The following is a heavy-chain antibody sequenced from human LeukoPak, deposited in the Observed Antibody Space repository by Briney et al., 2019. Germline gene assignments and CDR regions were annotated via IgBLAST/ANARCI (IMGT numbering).Heavy chain of an antibody. CDR3: ARHTARVTYYFGY. Sequence: KPSETLSLTCTVSGDSIGSYYWSWIRLPPGKGLEWIAYISYNGGTNSNPSLKSRVTISIDTSKNQFSLKLNSVTAADTALYYCARHTARVTYYFGYWGQGAQVTVSS. D-gene: IGHD4-11*01. CDR1: GDSIGSYY. J-gene: IGHJ4*02. CDR2: ISYNGGT. V-gene: IGHV4-59*08.